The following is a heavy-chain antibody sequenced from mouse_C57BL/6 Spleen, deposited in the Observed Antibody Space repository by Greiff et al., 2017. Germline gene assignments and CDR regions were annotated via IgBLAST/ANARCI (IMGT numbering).Heavy chain of an antibody. V-gene: IGHV1-80*01. Sequence: QVQLQQSGAELVKPGASVKISCKASGYAFSSYWMNWVKQRPGKGLEWIGQLYPGAGDTTSNGKFKGKATLTADKYSSTALMQLSSLTSEDSVVYFCARSYYGSSYWYFDVWGTGTTVTVS. CDR1: GYAFSSYW. CDR2: LYPGAGDT. J-gene: IGHJ1*03. CDR3: ARSYYGSSYWYFDV. D-gene: IGHD1-1*01.